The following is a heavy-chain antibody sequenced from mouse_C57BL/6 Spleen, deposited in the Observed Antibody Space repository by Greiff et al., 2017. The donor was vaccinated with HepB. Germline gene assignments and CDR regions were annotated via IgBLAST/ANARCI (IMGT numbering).Heavy chain of an antibody. Sequence: EVKLMESGGGLVQPGGSLSLSCAASGFTFTDYYMSWVRQPPGKALEWLGFIRNKANGYTTEYSASVKGRFTISRDNSQSILYLQMNALRAEDSATYYCARYFPYDGYSPDYWGQGTTLTVSS. V-gene: IGHV7-3*01. J-gene: IGHJ2*01. D-gene: IGHD2-3*01. CDR3: ARYFPYDGYSPDY. CDR1: GFTFTDYY. CDR2: IRNKANGYTT.